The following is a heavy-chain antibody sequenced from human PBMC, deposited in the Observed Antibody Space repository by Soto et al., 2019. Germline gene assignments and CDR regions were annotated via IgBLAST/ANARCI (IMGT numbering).Heavy chain of an antibody. Sequence: QVQMEESGPGLVKPAETLSLTCTVTGGSVSSPHYYWSWIRQPPGGGLEWIGFIYYTGSTVHHPSLKSRVTMSLDTSKNQLFLKMDSVATADTAVYYCARLDSGGSWYFYLWGRGTLVTVSS. D-gene: IGHD6-19*01. CDR3: ARLDSGGSWYFYL. J-gene: IGHJ2*01. CDR1: GGSVSSPHYY. CDR2: IYYTGST. V-gene: IGHV4-61*01.